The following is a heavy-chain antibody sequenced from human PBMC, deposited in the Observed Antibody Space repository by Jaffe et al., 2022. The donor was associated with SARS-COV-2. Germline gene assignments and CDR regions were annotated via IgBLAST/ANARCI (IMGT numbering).Heavy chain of an antibody. V-gene: IGHV3-23*01. CDR1: GFTFSTYA. D-gene: IGHD2-21*01. CDR2: ITGTGTTT. J-gene: IGHJ4*02. CDR3: AKYQRSSGDFGFDY. Sequence: EVQLLESGGGLVQPGGSLRLSCAASGFTFSTYAMTWVRQAPGKGLEWVSSITGTGTTTYYADSVKGRFTISRDNSKSTLYLQMSSLRAEDTAVYYCAKYQRSSGDFGFDYWGQGTLVTVSS.